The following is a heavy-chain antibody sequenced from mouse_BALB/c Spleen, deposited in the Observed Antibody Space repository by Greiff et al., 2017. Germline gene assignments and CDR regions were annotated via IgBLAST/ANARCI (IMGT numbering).Heavy chain of an antibody. V-gene: IGHV10-1*02. J-gene: IGHJ4*01. CDR3: VRHGYYRYDGYAMDY. CDR2: IRSKSNNYAT. D-gene: IGHD2-14*01. CDR1: GFTFNTYA. Sequence: EVQLVESGGGLVQPKGSLKLSCAASGFTFNTYAMNWVRQAPGKGLEWVARIRSKSNNYATYYADSVKDRFTISRDDSQSMLHLQMNNLKTEDTTMYYCVRHGYYRYDGYAMDYWGQGTSVTVSS.